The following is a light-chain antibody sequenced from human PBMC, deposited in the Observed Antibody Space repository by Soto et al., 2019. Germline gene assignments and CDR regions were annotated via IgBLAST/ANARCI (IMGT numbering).Light chain of an antibody. Sequence: EIVLTQSPASLSLSPGERATLSCRASQSVSSSYLAWYQQRPGQAPRLLIYGASSRATGIPDRFSGSGSGTDFTLTISRLEAEDFAVYYCQQYGSSSWTFGQGTKVDNK. V-gene: IGKV3-20*01. J-gene: IGKJ1*01. CDR3: QQYGSSSWT. CDR1: QSVSSSY. CDR2: GAS.